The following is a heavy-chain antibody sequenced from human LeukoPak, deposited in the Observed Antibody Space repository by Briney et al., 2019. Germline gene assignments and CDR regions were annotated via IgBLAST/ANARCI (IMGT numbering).Heavy chain of an antibody. CDR3: AKDRRDRLVYYGSGSGGFDY. Sequence: GGSLRLSCAASGFSFSSYGMHWVRQAPGKGLDWVAFIRYDGSNYYSADSVKGRFTISRDNSKNTLYLQMNSLRVEDTAVYYCAKDRRDRLVYYGSGSGGFDYWGQGTLVTGSS. D-gene: IGHD3-10*01. CDR2: IRYDGSNY. V-gene: IGHV3-30*02. J-gene: IGHJ4*02. CDR1: GFSFSSYG.